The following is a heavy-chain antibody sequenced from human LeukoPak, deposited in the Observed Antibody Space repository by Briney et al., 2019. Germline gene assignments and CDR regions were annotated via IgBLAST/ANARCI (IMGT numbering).Heavy chain of an antibody. D-gene: IGHD4-17*01. CDR2: INAGNGNT. J-gene: IGHJ4*02. CDR1: GYTFTIYA. Sequence: ASVTVSFTASGYTFTIYAMHWVRQAPGQRLEWMGWINAGNGNTKYSQKFQGRVTITRDTSASTAYMELSSLRSEDTAVYYCARTYRKLHGDYGGLVGYWGQGTLVTVSS. CDR3: ARTYRKLHGDYGGLVGY. V-gene: IGHV1-3*01.